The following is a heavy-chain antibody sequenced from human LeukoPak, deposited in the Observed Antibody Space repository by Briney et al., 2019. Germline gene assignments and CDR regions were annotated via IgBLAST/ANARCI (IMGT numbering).Heavy chain of an antibody. CDR2: ISWNSGSI. CDR1: GFTFDDYA. D-gene: IGHD1-26*01. CDR3: ANDTPPWNTGNYADAFDI. Sequence: PGRSLRLSCAASGFTFDDYAMHWVRQVPGKGLEWVSGISWNSGSIGYADSVKGRFTISGDNAKNSLYLQMNSLRAENIALYYCANDTPPWNTGNYADAFDIWGQGTMVTVSS. J-gene: IGHJ3*02. V-gene: IGHV3-9*03.